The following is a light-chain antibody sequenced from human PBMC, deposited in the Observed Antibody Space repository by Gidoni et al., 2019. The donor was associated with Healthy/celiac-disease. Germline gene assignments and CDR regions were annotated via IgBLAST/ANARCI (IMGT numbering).Light chain of an antibody. V-gene: IGLV1-40*01. J-gene: IGLJ1*01. CDR1: SSNIGAGYD. CDR2: GNS. Sequence: QSVLTQPPSVSGAPGQRVTISCTGRSSNIGAGYDVHWYQQLPGPAPKLLIYGNSNRPSGVPDRFSGSKSGTSASLAITGLQAEDEADYYCQSYDSSLSVYVFGTGTKVTVL. CDR3: QSYDSSLSVYV.